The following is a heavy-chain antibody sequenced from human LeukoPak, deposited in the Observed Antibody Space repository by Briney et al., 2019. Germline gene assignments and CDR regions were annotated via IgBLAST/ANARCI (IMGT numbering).Heavy chain of an antibody. V-gene: IGHV3-30-3*01. CDR3: ARGELRFLEWLLNLDY. J-gene: IGHJ4*02. D-gene: IGHD3-3*01. CDR2: ISYDGSNK. Sequence: GRPLRLSCAASGFTFSSYAMHWVRQAPGKGLEWVAVISYDGSNKYYADSVKGRFTISRDNSKNTLYLQMNSLRAEDTAVYYCARGELRFLEWLLNLDYWGQGTLVTVSS. CDR1: GFTFSSYA.